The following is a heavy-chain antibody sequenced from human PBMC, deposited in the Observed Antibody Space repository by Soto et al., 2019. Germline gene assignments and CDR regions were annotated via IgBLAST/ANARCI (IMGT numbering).Heavy chain of an antibody. CDR1: GYTFSTYY. CDR3: ATGQGYYYDSSGYYVFEGTNLGY. V-gene: IGHV1-46*01. D-gene: IGHD3-22*01. CDR2: INPSGGST. J-gene: IGHJ4*02. Sequence: ASVKVSCKASGYTFSTYYMHWVRQAPGQGYEWMGIINPSGGSTTYAQKFQGRVTMTGDTSTTTVYMELSSLRSEDTAVYYCATGQGYYYDSSGYYVFEGTNLGYWGQGTLVTVSS.